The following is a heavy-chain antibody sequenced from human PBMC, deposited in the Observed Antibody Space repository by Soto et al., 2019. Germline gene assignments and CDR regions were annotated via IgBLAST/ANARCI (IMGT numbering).Heavy chain of an antibody. Sequence: QVQLQQWGAGLLKPSETLSLTCAVYGGSFSGYYWSWIRQPPGKGLEWIGEINHSGSTNYNPSLKSRVTISVHTSKNQFSLKLSSVTAADTAVYYCATDYGDFSEYFQHWGQGTLVTVSS. J-gene: IGHJ1*01. CDR3: ATDYGDFSEYFQH. CDR2: INHSGST. D-gene: IGHD4-17*01. CDR1: GGSFSGYY. V-gene: IGHV4-34*01.